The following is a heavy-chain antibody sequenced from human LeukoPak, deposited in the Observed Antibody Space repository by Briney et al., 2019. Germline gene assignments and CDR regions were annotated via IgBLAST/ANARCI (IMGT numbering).Heavy chain of an antibody. D-gene: IGHD1-26*01. V-gene: IGHV3-23*01. J-gene: IGHJ4*02. Sequence: GGSLRLSCAASGFTFSCYAMSWVRQAPGKGLEWVSAISGSTGSTYYADSVKGRFTISRDNSKNTLYLQMKSLRAEDTAVYYCAKDGERGSYSYFDYWGQGTLVTVSS. CDR1: GFTFSCYA. CDR2: ISGSTGST. CDR3: AKDGERGSYSYFDY.